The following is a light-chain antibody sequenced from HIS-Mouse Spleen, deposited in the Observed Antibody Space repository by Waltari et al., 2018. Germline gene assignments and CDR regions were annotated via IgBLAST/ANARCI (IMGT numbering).Light chain of an antibody. CDR3: QAWDSSYSV. CDR2: QDG. J-gene: IGLJ2*01. V-gene: IGLV3-1*01. CDR1: KLGDKY. Sequence: SYELTQPPSVSVSPGQTASITCSGDKLGDKYACWYQQKPGQSPVLVIYQDGKRPSGITERFSGSNSGNTATLTISGTQAMDEADYYCQAWDSSYSVFGGGTKLTVL.